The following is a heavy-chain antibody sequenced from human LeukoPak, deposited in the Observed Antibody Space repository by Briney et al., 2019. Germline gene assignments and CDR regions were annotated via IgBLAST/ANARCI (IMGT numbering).Heavy chain of an antibody. CDR2: ISGSSSYT. Sequence: GGSLRLSCAASGFTFNSYSMNWVRQAPGKGLEWVSSISGSSSYTYYADSVKGRFTISRDNAKNSLHLQMSSLRAEDTAVYYCARVLVGDSSDYWGQGTLVTVSS. CDR3: ARVLVGDSSDY. J-gene: IGHJ4*02. D-gene: IGHD3-22*01. V-gene: IGHV3-21*01. CDR1: GFTFNSYS.